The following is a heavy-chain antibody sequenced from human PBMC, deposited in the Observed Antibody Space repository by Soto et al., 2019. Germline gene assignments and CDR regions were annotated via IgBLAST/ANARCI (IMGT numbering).Heavy chain of an antibody. V-gene: IGHV3-30*18. Sequence: XEFLRLSCAASGFTVSSYGMHWVRQAPGKGLEWVAVISYDVSNKYYADSVKGRFTISRDNSKNTLYLQMNSLRAEDTAVYYCAKHSGAEAGKVGLNGAFDIWGQGTMVTVSS. CDR2: ISYDVSNK. D-gene: IGHD6-13*01. CDR3: AKHSGAEAGKVGLNGAFDI. J-gene: IGHJ3*02. CDR1: GFTVSSYG.